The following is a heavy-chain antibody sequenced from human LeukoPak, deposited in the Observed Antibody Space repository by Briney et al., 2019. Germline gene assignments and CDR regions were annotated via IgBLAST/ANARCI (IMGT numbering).Heavy chain of an antibody. J-gene: IGHJ4*02. D-gene: IGHD3-16*01. CDR3: ARRGSWGEPRPFDY. CDR1: GYTFTAYY. CDR2: INPNSGGT. Sequence: ASVKVSCKASGYTFTAYYMHWLRQAPGQGLEWMGWINPNSGGTKYAQKFQGRVTMTRDTSISTAYMEVSRLRSDDTAVYYCARRGSWGEPRPFDYWGQGSLVTVSS. V-gene: IGHV1-2*02.